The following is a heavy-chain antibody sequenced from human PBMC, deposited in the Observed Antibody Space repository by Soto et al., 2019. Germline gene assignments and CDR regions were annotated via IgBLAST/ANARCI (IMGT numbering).Heavy chain of an antibody. V-gene: IGHV3-30*18. CDR3: AKEILTATTTYGFDQ. CDR1: GFTFSRYG. CDR2: ISRDGSNT. D-gene: IGHD1-7*01. Sequence: LRLSCAASGFTFSRYGMHWVRQAPGKGLEWVALISRDGSNTYYAGSVKGRFTISRDNAKSTLYLQMNSLRPEDTAVYFCAKEILTATTTYGFDQWGQGPLVTVYS. J-gene: IGHJ4*02.